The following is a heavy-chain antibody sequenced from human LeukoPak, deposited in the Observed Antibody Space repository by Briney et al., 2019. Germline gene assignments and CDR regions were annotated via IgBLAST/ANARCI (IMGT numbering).Heavy chain of an antibody. CDR1: GYTFTSHG. D-gene: IGHD5-18*01. J-gene: IGHJ4*02. V-gene: IGHV1-18*01. CDR2: ISTYNGNT. Sequence: ASVKVSCKASGYTFTSHGISWVRQAPGQGLEWMGWISTYNGNTNYAQKLQGRVSMTTDTSTSTAYMDLRSLRSDDTAVYYCVRDFMYNTACTGCWGQGTLVTVSS. CDR3: VRDFMYNTACTGC.